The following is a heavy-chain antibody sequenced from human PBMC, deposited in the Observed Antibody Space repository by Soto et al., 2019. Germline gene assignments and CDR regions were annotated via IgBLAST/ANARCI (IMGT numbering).Heavy chain of an antibody. CDR1: GGSISSSSYY. CDR3: AKGGSSFDFDY. J-gene: IGHJ4*02. V-gene: IGHV4-39*01. CDR2: IYYSGST. Sequence: SETLSLTCTVSGGSISSSSYYWGWIRQPPGKGLEWIGSIYYSGSTYYNPSLKSRVTISVDTSKNQFSLKLSSVTAADTAVYYCAKGGSSFDFDYWGQGTLVTVSS. D-gene: IGHD1-26*01.